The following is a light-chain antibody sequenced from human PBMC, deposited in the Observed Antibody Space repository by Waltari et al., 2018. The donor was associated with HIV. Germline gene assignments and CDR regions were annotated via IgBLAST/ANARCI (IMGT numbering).Light chain of an antibody. J-gene: IGLJ2*01. CDR2: TNS. CDR1: RSNIGSNP. CDR3: AAWDDTLKGFI. V-gene: IGLV1-44*01. Sequence: QSVLTQPPSASGAPGQRVTISCSGSRSNIGSNPVSWYHPLPATAPKLLIFTNSQRPSGVPDRFSGSKSGSSASLAISGLQSEDESQYFCAAWDDTLKGFIFGGGTQLTVL.